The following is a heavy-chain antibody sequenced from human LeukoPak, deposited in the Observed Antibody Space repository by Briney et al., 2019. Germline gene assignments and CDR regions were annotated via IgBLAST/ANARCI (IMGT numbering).Heavy chain of an antibody. Sequence: GGSLRLSCAASGFSFSSYGMNWVRQAPGKGLEWVSYMSSSGSTIIYADSVKGRFTISRDNAKNSLYLQMNSLRAEDTAVYYCASTYYYDTSGYYPFDYWGQGTLVTVSS. CDR2: MSSSGSTI. V-gene: IGHV3-48*03. CDR1: GFSFSSYG. D-gene: IGHD3-22*01. CDR3: ASTYYYDTSGYYPFDY. J-gene: IGHJ4*02.